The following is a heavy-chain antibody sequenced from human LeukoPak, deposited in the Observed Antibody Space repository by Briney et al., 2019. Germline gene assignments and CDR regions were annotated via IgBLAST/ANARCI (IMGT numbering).Heavy chain of an antibody. CDR2: MSGSGANT. D-gene: IGHD6-19*01. CDR3: VKVGGGSGWYWSP. Sequence: GGSLRLSCAASGFTFSSYAISWVRQAPGKGLEWVSAMSGSGANTHYADSVKGRFTIFRDNSKNTLFLQMNILRVEDTAVYYCVKVGGGSGWYWSPWGQGILVTVSS. J-gene: IGHJ5*02. V-gene: IGHV3-23*01. CDR1: GFTFSSYA.